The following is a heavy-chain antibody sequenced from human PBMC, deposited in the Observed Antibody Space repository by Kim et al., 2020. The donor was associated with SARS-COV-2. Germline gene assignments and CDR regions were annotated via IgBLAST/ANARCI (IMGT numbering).Heavy chain of an antibody. J-gene: IGHJ6*01. V-gene: IGHV4-61*01. CDR2: MSYSGTT. CDR1: GGSVSSGNYY. CDR3: ARDIPGVTTIPRGMDV. Sequence: SETLSLTCTVSGGSVSSGNYYWSWIRQPPGKGLEWIGYMSYSGTTNYNPSLKSRVTISILTSKNQFSLKLTSVTAADTAVYYCARDIPGVTTIPRGMDV. D-gene: IGHD4-17*01.